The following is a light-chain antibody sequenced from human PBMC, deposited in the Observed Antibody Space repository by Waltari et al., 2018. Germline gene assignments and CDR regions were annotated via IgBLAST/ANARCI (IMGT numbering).Light chain of an antibody. CDR1: SRDVGRYNY. J-gene: IGLJ3*02. Sequence: QSALHQPASVSESPGPSITIACTGTSRDVGRYNYVSCYQQHPGKAPKLMSYDVSNRPSGLSNRFSGSKSGNTASMTISWLQAEDQADYYCSSYTSSSTWVFGGETKLTAL. V-gene: IGLV2-14*01. CDR3: SSYTSSSTWV. CDR2: DVS.